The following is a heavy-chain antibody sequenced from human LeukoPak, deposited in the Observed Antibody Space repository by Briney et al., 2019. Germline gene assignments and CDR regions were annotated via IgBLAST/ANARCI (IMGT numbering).Heavy chain of an antibody. V-gene: IGHV4-4*07. CDR1: GGSISGFY. Sequence: SSETLSLTCTVSGGSISGFYWSWIRQPAGKGLEWIGRIYPSGGTNYNPSLKSRVTMSTDTFKNQFSLKLRSVTAADTAVYYCAREYGDLDYWGQGTLVTVSS. CDR3: AREYGDLDY. J-gene: IGHJ4*02. D-gene: IGHD2-21*01. CDR2: IYPSGGT.